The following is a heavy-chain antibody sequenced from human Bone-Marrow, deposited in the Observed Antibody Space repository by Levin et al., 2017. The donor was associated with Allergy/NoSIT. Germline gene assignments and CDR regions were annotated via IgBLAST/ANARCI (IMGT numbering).Heavy chain of an antibody. CDR1: GFSFSNYN. D-gene: IGHD3/OR15-3a*01. Sequence: GGSLRLSCAASGFSFSNYNMNWVRQAPGKGLEWVASLTSSSDDISHTESVEGRFTISRDNAKNSLFLQMNSLRAEDTAVYYCARDFRTGDYDYYYMDVWGSGAAVTVSS. CDR2: LTSSSDDI. V-gene: IGHV3-21*01. CDR3: ARDFRTGDYDYYYMDV. J-gene: IGHJ6*03.